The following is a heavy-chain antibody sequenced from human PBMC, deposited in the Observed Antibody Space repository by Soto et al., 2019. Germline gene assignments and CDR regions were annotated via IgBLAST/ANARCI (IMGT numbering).Heavy chain of an antibody. V-gene: IGHV5-51*01. CDR3: ARPREAGKYYYGVDV. CDR1: GYTFNTHW. Sequence: GGSLKISYTAPGYTFNTHWIDWVRQVPGKGLEWMGIIYPGDSDTRYSPSFQGQVTISADKSISTAYLQWSSLKASDTAMYYCARPREAGKYYYGVDVWGQGTTVTVSS. D-gene: IGHD6-19*01. CDR2: IYPGDSDT. J-gene: IGHJ6*02.